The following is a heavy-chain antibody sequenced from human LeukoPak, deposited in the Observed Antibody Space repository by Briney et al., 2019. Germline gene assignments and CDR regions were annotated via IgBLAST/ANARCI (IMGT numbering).Heavy chain of an antibody. CDR1: GFTFSSYG. Sequence: GGSLRLSCAASGFTFSSYGMHWVRQAPGKGLEWVAFIRYDGSNKYYADSVKGRFTISRDNSKNTLYLQMNSLRAEDTAVYYCAKDDPYNWNKGYFDYWGQGTLVTVSS. CDR2: IRYDGSNK. D-gene: IGHD1/OR15-1a*01. J-gene: IGHJ4*02. V-gene: IGHV3-30*02. CDR3: AKDDPYNWNKGYFDY.